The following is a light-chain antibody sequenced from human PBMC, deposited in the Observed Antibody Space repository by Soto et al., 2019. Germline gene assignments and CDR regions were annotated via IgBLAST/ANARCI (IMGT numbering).Light chain of an antibody. CDR2: GAS. Sequence: EIVMTQSPATLSVSPGERATLSCRASQSVSRNLAWHQQKPGQAPRLLIYGASTRATGIPARFSGSGSGTEFTLTISSLQSEDFAVYYCQQYNIWPQTFGQGTKVEIK. J-gene: IGKJ1*01. V-gene: IGKV3-15*01. CDR3: QQYNIWPQT. CDR1: QSVSRN.